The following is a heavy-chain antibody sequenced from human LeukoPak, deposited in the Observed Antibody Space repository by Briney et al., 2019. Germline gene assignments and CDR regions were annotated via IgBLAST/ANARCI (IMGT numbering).Heavy chain of an antibody. CDR2: VSYDGSNI. Sequence: GGSLRLSCAASGFTFSDYALHWVRQAPGKGLEWVAVVSYDGSNIYYADSVKGRFTISRDNSKNTLYLQMNSLRAEDTAVYCCARDPRAYCSSTSCYAFDYWGQGTLVTVSS. V-gene: IGHV3-30*04. J-gene: IGHJ4*02. D-gene: IGHD2-2*01. CDR3: ARDPRAYCSSTSCYAFDY. CDR1: GFTFSDYA.